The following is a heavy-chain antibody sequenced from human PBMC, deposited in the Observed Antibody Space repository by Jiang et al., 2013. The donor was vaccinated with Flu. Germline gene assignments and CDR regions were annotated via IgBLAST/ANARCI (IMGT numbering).Heavy chain of an antibody. D-gene: IGHD3-10*01. V-gene: IGHV1-69*02. Sequence: GAEVKKPGSSVKVSCKASGGSFSSYTISWVRQAPGQGLEWMGRISPILGIANYAQKFQGRVTITADKSTSTAYMELSSLRSEDTAVYYCARAVITMVQEFGYYYYGMDVWGQGTTVTVSS. CDR1: GGSFSSYT. CDR3: ARAVITMVQEFGYYYYGMDV. J-gene: IGHJ6*02. CDR2: ISPILGIA.